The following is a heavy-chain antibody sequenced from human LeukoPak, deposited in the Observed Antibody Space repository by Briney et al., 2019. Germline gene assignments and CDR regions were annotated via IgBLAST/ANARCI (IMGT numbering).Heavy chain of an antibody. CDR1: GFTFSSYW. V-gene: IGHV3-7*01. CDR3: ARDKVVGATYFDY. Sequence: PGGSLRLSCAASGFTFSSYWMSWVRQAPGKRPEWVANIKQDGSEEYYVDSVKGRFTISRDNAQNSLYLQMNSLRAEDTAVYYCARDKVVGATYFDYWGQGTLVTVSS. CDR2: IKQDGSEE. J-gene: IGHJ4*02. D-gene: IGHD1-26*01.